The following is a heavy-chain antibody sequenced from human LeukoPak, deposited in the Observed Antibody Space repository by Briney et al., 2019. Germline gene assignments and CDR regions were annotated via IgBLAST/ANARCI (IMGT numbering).Heavy chain of an antibody. Sequence: SETLSLTCTVSGGSISSYYWSWIQQPPGKGLEWIGYIYYSGSTNYNPSLKSRVTISVDTSKNQFSLKLSSVTAADTAVYYCARGGPPTYYDILTGYDKYYYYGMDVWGQGTTVTVSS. CDR2: IYYSGST. V-gene: IGHV4-59*01. D-gene: IGHD3-9*01. CDR1: GGSISSYY. CDR3: ARGGPPTYYDILTGYDKYYYYGMDV. J-gene: IGHJ6*02.